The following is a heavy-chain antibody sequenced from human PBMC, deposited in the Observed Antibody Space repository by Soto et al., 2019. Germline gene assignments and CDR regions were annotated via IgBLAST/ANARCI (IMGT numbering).Heavy chain of an antibody. Sequence: GGSLRLSCSASGFTFSSYDMHWVRQRPGKGMEWVSAIGTAGDTNYAGSVKGRFTISRENAKNSLYLQMNSLRAGDTAIYFCARAIGPTLFDYWGQGTLVTVSS. D-gene: IGHD3-22*01. CDR3: ARAIGPTLFDY. J-gene: IGHJ4*02. CDR2: IGTAGDT. V-gene: IGHV3-13*04. CDR1: GFTFSSYD.